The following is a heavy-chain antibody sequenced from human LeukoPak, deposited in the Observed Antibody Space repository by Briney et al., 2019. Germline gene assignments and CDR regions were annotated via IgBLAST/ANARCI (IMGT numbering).Heavy chain of an antibody. CDR2: INPNSGGT. V-gene: IGHV1-2*02. CDR3: ARVANYYDGSGYYY. D-gene: IGHD3-22*01. J-gene: IGHJ4*02. CDR1: GYTFTGYY. Sequence: ASVKVSCKASGYTFTGYYMHWVRQAPGQGLEWMGWINPNSGGTNYAQKFQGRVTMTRDTSISTAYMELSRLRSDDTAVYYCARVANYYDGSGYYYWGQGTLVTVSS.